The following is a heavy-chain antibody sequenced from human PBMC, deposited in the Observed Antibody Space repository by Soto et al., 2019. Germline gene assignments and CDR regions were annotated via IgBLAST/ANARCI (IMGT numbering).Heavy chain of an antibody. Sequence: QVQLVQSGAEVKKPGSSVKVSCKASGGTFSSYAISWVRQAPGQGLEWMGGIIPIFGTANYAQEFQGRVTIKEEKLKKKEEMEQRSRGSEDTAVYYCAREEQRLRFLEWTKTLDYWGQGTLVTVSS. J-gene: IGHJ4*01. CDR1: GGTFSSYA. V-gene: IGHV1-69*06. CDR2: IIPIFGTA. D-gene: IGHD3-3*01. CDR3: AREEQRLRFLEWTKTLDY.